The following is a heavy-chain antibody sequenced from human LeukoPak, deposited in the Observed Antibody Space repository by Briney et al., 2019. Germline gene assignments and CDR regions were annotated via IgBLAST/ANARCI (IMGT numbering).Heavy chain of an antibody. CDR3: ARLSDYGDYIRYGMDV. CDR2: IHYSGAT. D-gene: IGHD4-17*01. CDR1: GGSISYDY. V-gene: IGHV4-59*01. Sequence: SETLSLTCTVSGGSISYDYWSWIRQSPGKRLEWIGYIHYSGATNYSPSLKSRVTISVDTSKNQFSLKLSSVTAADTAVYYCARLSDYGDYIRYGMDVWGQGTTVTVSS. J-gene: IGHJ6*02.